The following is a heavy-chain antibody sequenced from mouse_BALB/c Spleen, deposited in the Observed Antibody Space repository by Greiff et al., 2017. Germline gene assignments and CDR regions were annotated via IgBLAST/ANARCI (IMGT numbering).Heavy chain of an antibody. J-gene: IGHJ3*01. CDR1: GYTFTSYT. CDR3: ARMALITTATGFAY. Sequence: VKLMESGAELARPGASVKMSCKASGYTFTSYTMHWVKQRPGQGLEWIGYINPSSGYTNYNQKFKDKATLTADKSSSTAYMQLSSLTSEDSAVYYCARMALITTATGFAYWGQGTLVTVSA. D-gene: IGHD1-2*01. V-gene: IGHV1-4*01. CDR2: INPSSGYT.